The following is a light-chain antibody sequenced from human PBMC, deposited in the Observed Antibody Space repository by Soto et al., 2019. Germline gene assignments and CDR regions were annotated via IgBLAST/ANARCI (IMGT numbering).Light chain of an antibody. V-gene: IGKV3-15*01. CDR2: GTS. Sequence: EIVMTQSPATLSVSPGERATLSCRASQSVSSNIAWYQQKPGQAPRLLIYGTSTRATGIPARFSGSGSGTEFTLTISSLQSEDFAVYYCQQYNNWPTTFVQGTKLEIK. CDR1: QSVSSN. J-gene: IGKJ2*01. CDR3: QQYNNWPTT.